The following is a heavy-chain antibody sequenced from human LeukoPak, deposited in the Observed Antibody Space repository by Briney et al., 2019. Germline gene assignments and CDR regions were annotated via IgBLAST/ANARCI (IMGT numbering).Heavy chain of an antibody. Sequence: PGGSLRLSCAAYGFTFSDYYMSWSRQAPGKGLEWVSYISSSGSTIYYADSVKGRFTISRDNAKNSLYLQMNSLRAEDTAVYYCAREGYYDILTGYFYWGQGTLVTVSS. J-gene: IGHJ4*02. D-gene: IGHD3-9*01. CDR1: GFTFSDYY. V-gene: IGHV3-11*01. CDR2: ISSSGSTI. CDR3: AREGYYDILTGYFY.